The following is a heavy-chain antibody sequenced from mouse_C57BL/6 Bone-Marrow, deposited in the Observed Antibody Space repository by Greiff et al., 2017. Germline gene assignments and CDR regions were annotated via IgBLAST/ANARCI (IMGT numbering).Heavy chain of an antibody. CDR3: AREDYGISFAY. CDR2: LDPSDSYT. V-gene: IGHV1-69*01. D-gene: IGHD1-1*01. J-gene: IGHJ3*01. Sequence: QVQLQQPGAELVMPGASVKLSCKASGYTFTSYWMHWVKQRPGQGLEWIGELDPSDSYTNYNQKFKGKSTLTVDKSSSTAYMQLSSLTSEDSAVYYCAREDYGISFAYWGQGTLVTVSA. CDR1: GYTFTSYW.